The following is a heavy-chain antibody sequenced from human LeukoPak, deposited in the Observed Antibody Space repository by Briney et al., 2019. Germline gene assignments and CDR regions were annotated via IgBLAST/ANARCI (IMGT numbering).Heavy chain of an antibody. CDR1: GGTFSSYT. CDR3: ARGVGCSSTSCYAGDNWFDP. Sequence: GSSVKVSCKASGGTFSSYTISWVRQAPGQGLEWMGRIIPILGIANYAQKFQGRVTITADKSTSTAYMELSSLRSEDTAVYYCARGVGCSSTSCYAGDNWFDPWGQGTLVTVSS. V-gene: IGHV1-69*02. D-gene: IGHD2-2*01. CDR2: IIPILGIA. J-gene: IGHJ5*02.